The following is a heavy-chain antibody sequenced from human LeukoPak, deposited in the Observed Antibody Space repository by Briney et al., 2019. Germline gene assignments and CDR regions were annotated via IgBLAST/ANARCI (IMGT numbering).Heavy chain of an antibody. CDR2: INPNSGGT. CDR3: ARDYGGNWEPNWFDP. D-gene: IGHD4-23*01. J-gene: IGHJ5*02. V-gene: IGHV1-2*02. CDR1: GYTFTGYY. Sequence: GASVKVSCKASGYTFTGYYMHWVRQAPGQGLEWMGWINPNSGGTNYAQKFQGRVTMTRDTSISTAYMELSRLRSDDTAVYYCARDYGGNWEPNWFDPWGQGTLVTVSS.